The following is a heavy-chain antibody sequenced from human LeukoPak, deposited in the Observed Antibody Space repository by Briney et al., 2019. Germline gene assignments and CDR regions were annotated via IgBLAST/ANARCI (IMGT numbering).Heavy chain of an antibody. V-gene: IGHV3-23*01. Sequence: SLRXSCAASGFTFSSYAMSWVRQAPGKGLEWASAISGSGGSTYYADSVKGRFTISRDNSKNTLYLQMNSLRAEDTAVYYCAKGTTVTAYYYGMDVWGQGTTVTVSS. CDR1: GFTFSSYA. CDR2: ISGSGGST. J-gene: IGHJ6*02. D-gene: IGHD4-11*01. CDR3: AKGTTVTAYYYGMDV.